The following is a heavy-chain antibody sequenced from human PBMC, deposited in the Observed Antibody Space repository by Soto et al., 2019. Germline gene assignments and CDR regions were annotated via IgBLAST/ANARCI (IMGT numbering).Heavy chain of an antibody. CDR3: AKGAGWEPEYYSDY. D-gene: IGHD1-26*01. CDR2: INPYNANT. Sequence: GASVKVSCKASGYTFTSYGIIWVRQAPGQGLEWMGWINPYNANTKYAQKVQGRVTMTTDTSTSTAYMELTSLRSDDTAVYYCAKGAGWEPEYYSDYWGQGTLVTVSS. CDR1: GYTFTSYG. V-gene: IGHV1-18*01. J-gene: IGHJ4*02.